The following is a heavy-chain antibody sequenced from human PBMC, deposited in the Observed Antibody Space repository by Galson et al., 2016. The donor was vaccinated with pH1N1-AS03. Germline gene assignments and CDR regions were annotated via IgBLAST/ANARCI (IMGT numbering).Heavy chain of an antibody. Sequence: QSGAEVKKPGESLKISCKTSGYIFTSYWVAWVRHMPGKGLEWMGIIYPGDSDTRYSPSFQGQVTISADRSINTAYLQWSSLMASETAMYYCARQVRDGYNDYFDDWGQGILVTVSS. CDR3: ARQVRDGYNDYFDD. J-gene: IGHJ4*02. V-gene: IGHV5-51*01. CDR1: GYIFTSYW. D-gene: IGHD5-24*01. CDR2: IYPGDSDT.